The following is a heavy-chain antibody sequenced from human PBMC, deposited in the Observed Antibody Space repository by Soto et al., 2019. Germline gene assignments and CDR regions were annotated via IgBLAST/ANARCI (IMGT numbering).Heavy chain of an antibody. D-gene: IGHD2-21*02. Sequence: GASVKVSCKASGYTFTSYYMHWVRQAPGQGLEWMGIINPSGGSTSYAQKFQGRVTMTRDTSTSTVYMELSSLRSEDTAVYYCARSSFGGNYKYYFDYWGQGTLVTVSS. CDR1: GYTFTSYY. V-gene: IGHV1-46*01. J-gene: IGHJ4*02. CDR3: ARSSFGGNYKYYFDY. CDR2: INPSGGST.